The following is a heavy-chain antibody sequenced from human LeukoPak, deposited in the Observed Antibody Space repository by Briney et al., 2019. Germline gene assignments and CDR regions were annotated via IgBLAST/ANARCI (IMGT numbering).Heavy chain of an antibody. D-gene: IGHD3-10*01. J-gene: IGHJ4*02. V-gene: IGHV4-34*01. CDR1: GGSFSGYY. Sequence: SETLSLTCAVYGGSFSGYYWSWIRQPPGKGLEWIGEINHSGSTNYNPSLKSRVTISVDTYKNQFSLKLSSVTAADTAVYYCARGTYGSGSPHAPYYFDYWGQGTLVTVSS. CDR3: ARGTYGSGSPHAPYYFDY. CDR2: INHSGST.